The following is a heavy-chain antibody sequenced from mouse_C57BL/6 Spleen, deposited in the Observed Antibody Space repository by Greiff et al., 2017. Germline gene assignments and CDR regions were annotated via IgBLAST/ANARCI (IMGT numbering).Heavy chain of an antibody. V-gene: IGHV1-50*01. CDR3: ARSRGSYYAMDY. J-gene: IGHJ4*01. Sequence: QVQLQQPGAELVKPGASVKLSCKASGYTFTSYWMQWVKQRPGQGLEWIGEIDPSDSYTNYNQKFKGKATLTVDTSSSTAYMQLSSLTSEDSAVYYFARSRGSYYAMDYWGQGTSVTVSS. CDR1: GYTFTSYW. CDR2: IDPSDSYT.